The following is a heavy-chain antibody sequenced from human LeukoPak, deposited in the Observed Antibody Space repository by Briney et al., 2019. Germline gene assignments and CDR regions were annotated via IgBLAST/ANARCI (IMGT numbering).Heavy chain of an antibody. V-gene: IGHV4-34*01. Sequence: SVTLSLTCAVYGGSFSGYYWSWIRQPPGKGLEWIGEINHSGSTNYNPSLKSRVTISVDTSKNQFSLKLSSVTAADTAVYYCARGPMVDYYDASGYYYFDSWGQGTLVTVSS. D-gene: IGHD3-22*01. CDR2: INHSGST. CDR3: ARGPMVDYYDASGYYYFDS. J-gene: IGHJ4*02. CDR1: GGSFSGYY.